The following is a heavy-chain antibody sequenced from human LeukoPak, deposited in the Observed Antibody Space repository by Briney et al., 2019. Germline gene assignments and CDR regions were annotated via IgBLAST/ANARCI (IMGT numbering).Heavy chain of an antibody. D-gene: IGHD6-13*01. J-gene: IGHJ4*02. V-gene: IGHV1-46*01. CDR2: INPSGGST. CDR1: GYTFTSYY. CDR3: ARSIAAAGSLPN. Sequence: ASVKVSCKASGYTFTSYYMHWVRQAPGQGLEWMGIINPSGGSTSYAQKFQGRVAMTRDTSTSTVYMELSSLRSEDTAVYYCARSIAAAGSLPNWGQGTRVTVSS.